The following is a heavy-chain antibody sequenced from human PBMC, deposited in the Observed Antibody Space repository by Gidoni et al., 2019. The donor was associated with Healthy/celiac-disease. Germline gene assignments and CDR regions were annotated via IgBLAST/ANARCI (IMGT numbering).Heavy chain of an antibody. CDR3: AREASDDYGDYGVDY. CDR2: IKQDGSEK. Sequence: EVQLVESGGGLVQPGGSLRLSCAASGFTFSSYWMSWVRQAPGKGLEWVANIKQDGSEKYYVDSVKSRFTISRDNAKNSLYLQMNSLRAEDTAVYYCAREASDDYGDYGVDYWGQGTLVTVSS. J-gene: IGHJ4*02. CDR1: GFTFSSYW. V-gene: IGHV3-7*01. D-gene: IGHD4-17*01.